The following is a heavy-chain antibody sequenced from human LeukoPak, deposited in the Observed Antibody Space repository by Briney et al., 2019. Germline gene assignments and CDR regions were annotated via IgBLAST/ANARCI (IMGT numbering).Heavy chain of an antibody. V-gene: IGHV4-59*11. CDR2: ISYSGNA. CDR3: ARGPEDGYRPFDY. CDR1: GGSISRHF. Sequence: SETLSLTCTVSGGSISRHFWSWIRQPPGKGLEWIGYISYSGNADYNPSLKSRVTISVDTSKNQFSLKLSSVTAADTAVYYCARGPEDGYRPFDYWGQGTLVTVSS. D-gene: IGHD5-24*01. J-gene: IGHJ4*02.